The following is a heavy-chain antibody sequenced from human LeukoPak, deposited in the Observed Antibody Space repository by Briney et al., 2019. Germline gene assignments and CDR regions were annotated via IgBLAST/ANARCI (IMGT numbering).Heavy chain of an antibody. CDR1: GYTFTVYF. CDR2: INPNGGGT. CDR3: ARTPYYYDSSGYYGDAFDI. D-gene: IGHD3-22*01. Sequence: ASVKVSCKASGYTFTVYFMHWVRQAPGQGLEWMGWINPNGGGTNYAQRFQGRVTMTRDTSISTAYMELSRLRSDDTAVYYCARTPYYYDSSGYYGDAFDIWGQGTMVTVSS. J-gene: IGHJ3*02. V-gene: IGHV1-2*02.